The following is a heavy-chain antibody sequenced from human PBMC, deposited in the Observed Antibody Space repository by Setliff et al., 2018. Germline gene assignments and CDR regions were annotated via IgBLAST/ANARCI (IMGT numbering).Heavy chain of an antibody. Sequence: PSETLSLTCTVSGGSISSHYWSWIRQPPGKGLEWIGYIYYSGSTNYNPSLKSRVTISVDTSKNQFSLKLSSVTAADTAVYYCARAPRYFDPTGSYFDFWGQGTLVTVSS. CDR3: ARAPRYFDPTGSYFDF. D-gene: IGHD3-22*01. CDR1: GGSISSHY. CDR2: IYYSGST. J-gene: IGHJ4*02. V-gene: IGHV4-59*11.